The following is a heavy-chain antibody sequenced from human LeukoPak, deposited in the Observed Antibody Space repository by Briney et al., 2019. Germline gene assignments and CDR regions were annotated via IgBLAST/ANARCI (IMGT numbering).Heavy chain of an antibody. CDR2: ISGSRGST. D-gene: IGHD3-10*01. Sequence: PGGSLRLSCAASGFTFSSYAMSWVRQAPGKGLEWVSAISGSRGSTHYADSVKGRFTISRDNSKNTLYLQMNSLRAEDTAVYYCAKEYGSGSYYYDYWGQGTLVTVSS. V-gene: IGHV3-23*01. CDR3: AKEYGSGSYYYDY. J-gene: IGHJ4*02. CDR1: GFTFSSYA.